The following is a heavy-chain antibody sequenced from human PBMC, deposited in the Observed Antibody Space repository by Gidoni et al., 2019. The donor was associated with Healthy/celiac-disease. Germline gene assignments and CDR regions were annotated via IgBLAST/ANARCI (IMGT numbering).Heavy chain of an antibody. CDR2: ISWNSGSI. CDR1: GFTFDDYA. D-gene: IGHD6-13*01. Sequence: EVQLVESGGGLVQPGRSLLLSCAASGFTFDDYAMHWVRQAPGKGLEWVSGISWNSGSIGYADSVKGRFTISRDNAKNSLYLQMNSLRAEDTALYYCAKDIAAAGTDYYGMDVWGQGTTVTVSS. CDR3: AKDIAAAGTDYYGMDV. V-gene: IGHV3-9*01. J-gene: IGHJ6*02.